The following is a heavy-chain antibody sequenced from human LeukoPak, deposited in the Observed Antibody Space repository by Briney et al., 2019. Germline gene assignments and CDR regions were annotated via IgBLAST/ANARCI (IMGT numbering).Heavy chain of an antibody. CDR1: GGSIRSSYYY. V-gene: IGHV4-39*01. CDR3: ARLERYTGSHYYFDY. J-gene: IGHJ4*02. CDR2: IYDSGST. D-gene: IGHD1-26*01. Sequence: PSETLSLTCTVSGGSIRSSYYYWGWIRQPPGKGLEWIGSIYDSGSTYYNPSLKSRVTISVDTSKNQFSLKLNSVTAADTAVYYCARLERYTGSHYYFDYWGQGTLVTVSS.